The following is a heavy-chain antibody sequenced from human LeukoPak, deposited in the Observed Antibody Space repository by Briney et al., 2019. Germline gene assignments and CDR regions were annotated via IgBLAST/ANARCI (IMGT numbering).Heavy chain of an antibody. J-gene: IGHJ4*02. Sequence: GGSLRLSCAASGFTFISFGMHWVRQAPGEGLEWVAYIGYTGTNTYYADSVKGRFTISRDNSKNTVHLQMNRLRAADTALYSCARDLTGKYYLAYWGQGTLVTVSS. CDR2: IGYTGTNT. CDR3: ARDLTGKYYLAY. CDR1: GFTFISFG. V-gene: IGHV3-30*02. D-gene: IGHD2-8*02.